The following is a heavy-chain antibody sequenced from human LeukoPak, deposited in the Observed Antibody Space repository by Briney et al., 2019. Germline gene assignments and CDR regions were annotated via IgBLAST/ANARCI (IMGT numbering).Heavy chain of an antibody. CDR1: GGSISSGGYS. V-gene: IGHV4-30-4*07. Sequence: SETLSFTCTVSGGSISSGGYSWSWIRQPPGKGLEWIGYISYSGSTYYNPSLKSRVTMSLDTSKNQFSLKLSSVTAADTAVYYCAKMSTAEVCFDYWGQGTLVTVSS. D-gene: IGHD5-24*01. CDR3: AKMSTAEVCFDY. CDR2: ISYSGST. J-gene: IGHJ4*02.